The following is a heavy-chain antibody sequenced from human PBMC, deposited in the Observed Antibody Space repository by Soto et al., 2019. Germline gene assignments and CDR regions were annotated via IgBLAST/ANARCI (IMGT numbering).Heavy chain of an antibody. V-gene: IGHV1-24*01. J-gene: IGHJ4*02. CDR2: FDPKNGET. Sequence: ASVKVSCKASGYTFTGYYMHWVRQAPGKGLEWMGWFDPKNGETIYAQKFQGRVTMTEDTSTDTAYMELSSLRSEDTAVYYCATWVNYDFWSGYFDYWGQGTLVTVSS. CDR3: ATWVNYDFWSGYFDY. D-gene: IGHD3-3*01. CDR1: GYTFTGYY.